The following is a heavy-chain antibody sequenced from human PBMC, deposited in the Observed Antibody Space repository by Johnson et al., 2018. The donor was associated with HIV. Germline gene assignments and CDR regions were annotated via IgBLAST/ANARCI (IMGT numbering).Heavy chain of an antibody. CDR1: GFTFDDYA. Sequence: VQLVESGGGLVQPGRSLRLSCAASGFTFDDYAMHWVRQAPGKGLEWVSGISWNSGSIGYADSVKGRFTISRDNAKNSLYLQMNSLRAEAKAGYYGGRGGAGGNSEGAFDIWGQGTMVTVSS. CDR2: ISWNSGSI. D-gene: IGHD4-23*01. CDR3: GRGGAGGNSEGAFDI. J-gene: IGHJ3*02. V-gene: IGHV3-9*01.